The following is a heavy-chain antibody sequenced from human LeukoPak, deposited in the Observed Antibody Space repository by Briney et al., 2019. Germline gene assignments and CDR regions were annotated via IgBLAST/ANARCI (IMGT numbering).Heavy chain of an antibody. Sequence: PGGSLRLSCAASGNYWMHWVRQAPGKGLVWVSHINSDGSWTSYADSVKGRFTISKGNAKNTVYLQMNNLRAEDTAVYYCVSFYETYWGRGTLVIVSS. D-gene: IGHD2-2*01. CDR2: INSDGSWT. V-gene: IGHV3-74*01. CDR3: VSFYETY. CDR1: GNYW. J-gene: IGHJ4*02.